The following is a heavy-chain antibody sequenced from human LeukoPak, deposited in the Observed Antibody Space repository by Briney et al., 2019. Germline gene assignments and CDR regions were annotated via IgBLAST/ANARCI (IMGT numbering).Heavy chain of an antibody. J-gene: IGHJ4*02. CDR1: GFTFSSYA. CDR3: ANGGLVINLSSY. D-gene: IGHD3/OR15-3a*01. V-gene: IGHV3-23*01. CDR2: ISGSGGST. Sequence: PGGSLRLSCAASGFTFSSYAMSWVRQAPGKGLEWVSAISGSGGSTYYADSVKGRFTISRDNSKNTLYLQMNSLRAEDTAVYYCANGGLVINLSSYWGQGTLVTVPS.